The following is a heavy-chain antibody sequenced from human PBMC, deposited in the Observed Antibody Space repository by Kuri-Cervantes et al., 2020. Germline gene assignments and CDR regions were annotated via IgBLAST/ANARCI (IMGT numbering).Heavy chain of an antibody. J-gene: IGHJ4*02. CDR2: ISYDGSNK. V-gene: IGHV3-30-3*01. CDR1: GFTFSSYA. CDR3: ARGRRDEGY. Sequence: GESLKISCAASGFTFSSYAMSWVRQAPGKGLEWVAVISYDGSNKYYADSVKGRFTISRDNSKNTLYLQMNSLRAEDTAVYYCARGRRDEGYWGQGTLVTVSS.